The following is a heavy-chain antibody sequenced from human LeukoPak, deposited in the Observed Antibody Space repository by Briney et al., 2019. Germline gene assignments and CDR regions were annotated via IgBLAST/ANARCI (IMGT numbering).Heavy chain of an antibody. D-gene: IGHD6-13*01. CDR1: GGSISSYY. J-gene: IGHJ4*02. V-gene: IGHV4-4*07. CDR3: ARDLHPYSSTLDPESRCWYLDY. Sequence: PSETLSLTCTVSGGSISSYYWSWIRQPAGKGLEWIARIYTSGSTNYNPSLKSRVTMSVDTSKNQLSLKLSSVTAADTAVYYCARDLHPYSSTLDPESRCWYLDYWGQGTLVTVSS. CDR2: IYTSGST.